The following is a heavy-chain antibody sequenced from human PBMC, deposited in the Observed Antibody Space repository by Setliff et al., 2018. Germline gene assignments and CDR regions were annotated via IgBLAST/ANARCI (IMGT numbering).Heavy chain of an antibody. J-gene: IGHJ6*03. CDR3: ARGPTIFGAIYYMDV. CDR1: GGSFNSYY. CDR2: INQSGST. Sequence: SETLSLTCAVYGGSFNSYYWSWIRQPPGKGLEWIGEINQSGSTNYNPSLKSRVTMSVDTSKNQFSLKLSSVTAADTAVYYCARGPTIFGAIYYMDVWGKGTTVTVSS. V-gene: IGHV4-34*01. D-gene: IGHD3-3*01.